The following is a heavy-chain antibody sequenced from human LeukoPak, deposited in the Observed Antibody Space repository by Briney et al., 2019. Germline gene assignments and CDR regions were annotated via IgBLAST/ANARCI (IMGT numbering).Heavy chain of an antibody. Sequence: QAGGSLRLSCAASGFTFSSYGMHWVRQAPGKGLEWVAFIRYDGSNKYYADSVKGRFTISRDNSKNTLYLQMNSLRAEDTAVYYCASDSNYCTNGVCYNRYFDYWGQGTLVTVSS. CDR3: ASDSNYCTNGVCYNRYFDY. CDR2: IRYDGSNK. D-gene: IGHD2-8*01. J-gene: IGHJ4*02. CDR1: GFTFSSYG. V-gene: IGHV3-30*02.